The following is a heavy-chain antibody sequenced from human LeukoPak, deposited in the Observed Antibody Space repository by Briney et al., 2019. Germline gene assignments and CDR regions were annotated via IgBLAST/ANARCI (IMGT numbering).Heavy chain of an antibody. V-gene: IGHV3-30*18. CDR3: AKGGPGSYPYYYGMDV. CDR1: GFTFSNYG. CDR2: ISYDGSNK. Sequence: PGGSLRLSCAASGFTFSNYGMHWVRQAPGKGLEWVAVISYDGSNKYYADSVKGRFTISRDNSKNTLYLQMNSLRAEDTAVYYCAKGGPGSYPYYYGMDVWGQGTTVTVSS. D-gene: IGHD1-26*01. J-gene: IGHJ6*02.